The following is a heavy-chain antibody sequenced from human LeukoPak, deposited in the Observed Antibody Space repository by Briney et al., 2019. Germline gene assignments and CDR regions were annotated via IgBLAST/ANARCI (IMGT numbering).Heavy chain of an antibody. CDR3: ARRAGAYSHPYDY. Sequence: SETLSLTCTVSRGSISSHYWSWIRQPAGKGLEWIGRIYTSGSTNYNPSLKSRVTMSIDTSKNQFSLKLNSVTAADTAVYYCARRAGAYSHPYDYWGQGTLVTVSS. CDR2: IYTSGST. V-gene: IGHV4-4*07. CDR1: RGSISSHY. J-gene: IGHJ4*02. D-gene: IGHD4/OR15-4a*01.